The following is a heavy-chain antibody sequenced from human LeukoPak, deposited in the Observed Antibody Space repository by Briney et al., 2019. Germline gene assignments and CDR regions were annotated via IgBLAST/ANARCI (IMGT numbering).Heavy chain of an antibody. V-gene: IGHV4-34*01. CDR1: GGSFSGYY. D-gene: IGHD6-13*01. CDR2: INHSGGT. CDR3: ARGRVIAAAGPARYFDL. J-gene: IGHJ2*01. Sequence: PSETLSLTCAVYGGSFSGYYWSWIRQPPGKGPEWIGEINHSGGTNYNPSLKSRVTISVDTSKNQFSLKLSSVTAADTAVYYCARGRVIAAAGPARYFDLWGRGTLVTVSS.